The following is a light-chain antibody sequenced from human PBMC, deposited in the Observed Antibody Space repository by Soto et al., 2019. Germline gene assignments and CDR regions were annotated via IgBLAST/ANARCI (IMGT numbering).Light chain of an antibody. CDR1: QSVSSSY. CDR2: GAS. V-gene: IGKV3-20*01. Sequence: EIVLTQSPGTLSLSPGERATLSCRASQSVSSSYLAWYQQKPGQAPRLLIYGASSRATGIPDRFSGSGSGTDFTLTISRLEPEYFEIYDCQPNCDPRTFGQGTKLDIK. CDR3: QPNCDPRT. J-gene: IGKJ1*01.